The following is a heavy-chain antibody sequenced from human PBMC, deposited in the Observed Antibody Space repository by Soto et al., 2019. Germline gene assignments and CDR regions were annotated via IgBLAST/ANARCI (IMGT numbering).Heavy chain of an antibody. CDR3: HLAGYSSSSWAYYYYGMDV. J-gene: IGHJ6*02. CDR2: IKSKTDGGTT. D-gene: IGHD6-13*01. Sequence: EVQLVESGGGLVKPRGSLRLSCAASGFTFSNAWMSWVRQAPGKGLEWVGRIKSKTDGGTTDYAAPVKGRFTISRDDSKNTLYLQMNSLKTEDTAVYYCHLAGYSSSSWAYYYYGMDVWGQGTTVTVSS. V-gene: IGHV3-15*01. CDR1: GFTFSNAW.